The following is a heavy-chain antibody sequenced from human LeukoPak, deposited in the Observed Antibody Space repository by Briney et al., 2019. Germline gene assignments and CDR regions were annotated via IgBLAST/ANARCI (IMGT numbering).Heavy chain of an antibody. D-gene: IGHD3-10*01. CDR3: ARQIGPRDGSGSSSPRGNWFDP. J-gene: IGHJ5*02. CDR1: GVSISSSNSY. Sequence: SETLSLTCTVSGVSISSSNSYWGWIRQPPGKGLEWIGSIYYSGNTYYNASLKSQVSISIDTSKNQFSLKLSSVTAADTAVYYCARQIGPRDGSGSSSPRGNWFDPWGQGTLVTVSS. CDR2: IYYSGNT. V-gene: IGHV4-39*01.